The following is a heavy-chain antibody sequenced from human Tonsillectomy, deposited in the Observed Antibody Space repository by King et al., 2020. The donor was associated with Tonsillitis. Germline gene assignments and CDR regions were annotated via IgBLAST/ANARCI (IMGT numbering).Heavy chain of an antibody. J-gene: IGHJ3*02. Sequence: VQLVESGGGLVQPGGSLKLSCAASGFTFSGSAMHWVRQASGKGLEWVGRIRTKANSYATAYAESLKGRFTIYRDDSKNTAYLQMNSLKTEDTAVYYCTTVNIVAYDAFDIWGQGTMVTVSS. CDR3: TTVNIVAYDAFDI. D-gene: IGHD5-12*01. CDR2: IRTKANSYAT. V-gene: IGHV3-73*02. CDR1: GFTFSGSA.